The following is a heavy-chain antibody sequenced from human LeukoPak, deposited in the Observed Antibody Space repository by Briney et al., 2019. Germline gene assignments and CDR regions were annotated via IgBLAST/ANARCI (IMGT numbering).Heavy chain of an antibody. J-gene: IGHJ6*02. D-gene: IGHD3-16*01. CDR2: IHYSGRA. Sequence: SETLSLTCTVSGDSISGSYWTWVRQPPGQELEWIGQIHYSGRADYNPSLKRRITISVDTSKNRMSLTLTSVTAADTAIYYCVKFGVDYDMGVWGQGTTVTVSS. V-gene: IGHV4-59*01. CDR1: GDSISGSY. CDR3: VKFGVDYDMGV.